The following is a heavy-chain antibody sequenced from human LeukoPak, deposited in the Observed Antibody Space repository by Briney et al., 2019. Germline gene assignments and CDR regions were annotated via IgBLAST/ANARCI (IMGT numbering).Heavy chain of an antibody. J-gene: IGHJ4*02. CDR1: GYTFTSYG. CDR3: ARNFYYGSGSQPYYFDY. V-gene: IGHV1-18*01. CDR2: ISAYNGNT. D-gene: IGHD3-10*01. Sequence: GASVKVSCKASGYTFTSYGISWVRQAPGQGLEWMGWISAYNGNTNYAQKLQGRVTMTTDTSTSTAYMELRSLRSDDTAVYYCARNFYYGSGSQPYYFDYWGQGTLVTVSS.